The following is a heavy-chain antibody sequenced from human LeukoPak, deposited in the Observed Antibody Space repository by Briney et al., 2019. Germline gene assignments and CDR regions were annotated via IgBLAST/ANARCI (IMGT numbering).Heavy chain of an antibody. D-gene: IGHD3-10*01. J-gene: IGHJ4*02. Sequence: GGSLRLSCAASGFTFSSHGMSWVRQAPGKGLEWVSTISGSGDYTYYADSVKGRFTISRDNSKDTLYLQMNSLRAEDTAVYYCAKVTYGSGTYGAFDSWGQGTLVTVSS. CDR3: AKVTYGSGTYGAFDS. CDR2: ISGSGDYT. CDR1: GFTFSSHG. V-gene: IGHV3-23*01.